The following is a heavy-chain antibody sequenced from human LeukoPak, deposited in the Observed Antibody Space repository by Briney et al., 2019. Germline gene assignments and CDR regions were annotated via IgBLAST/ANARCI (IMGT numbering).Heavy chain of an antibody. CDR1: GASFSGYY. CDR3: ASLGLAHYGMDV. D-gene: IGHD3-3*02. CDR2: INHSGST. V-gene: IGHV4-34*01. Sequence: SETLSLTCAVYGASFSGYYWSWTRQPPGKGLEWIGEINHSGSTNYNPSLKSRVTISVDTSKNQFSLKLSSVTAADTAVYCCASLGLAHYGMDVWGQGTTVTVSS. J-gene: IGHJ6*02.